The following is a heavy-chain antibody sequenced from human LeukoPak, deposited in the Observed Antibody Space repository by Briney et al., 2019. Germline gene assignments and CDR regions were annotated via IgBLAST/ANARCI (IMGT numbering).Heavy chain of an antibody. D-gene: IGHD6-19*01. J-gene: IGHJ6*02. CDR3: ARSIAVAGIVSDYYFYGMDV. CDR1: GGSISSYY. CDR2: IYYSGST. V-gene: IGHV4-59*08. Sequence: PSETLSLTCTVSGGSISSYYWSWIRQPPGKGLEWIGYIYYSGSTNYNPSLKSRVTISVDTSKKQFSLKLSSVTAADTAVYYCARSIAVAGIVSDYYFYGMDVWGQGTTVTVSS.